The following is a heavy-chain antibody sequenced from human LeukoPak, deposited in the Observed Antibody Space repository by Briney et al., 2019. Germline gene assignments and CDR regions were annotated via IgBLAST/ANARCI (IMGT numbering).Heavy chain of an antibody. J-gene: IGHJ4*02. CDR3: AREYCSSTSCYHYFDY. V-gene: IGHV3-11*01. D-gene: IGHD2-2*01. CDR2: ISSSGSTI. CDR1: GFTLSDYY. Sequence: GGSLRLSCAASGFTLSDYYMSWIRQAPGKGLEWVSYISSSGSTIYYADSVKGRFTISRDNAKNSLYLQMNSLRAEDTAVYYCAREYCSSTSCYHYFDYWGQGTLVTVSS.